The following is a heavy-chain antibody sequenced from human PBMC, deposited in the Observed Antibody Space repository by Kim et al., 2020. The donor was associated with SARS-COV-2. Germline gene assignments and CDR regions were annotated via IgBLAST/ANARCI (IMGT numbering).Heavy chain of an antibody. D-gene: IGHD6-13*01. J-gene: IGHJ4*02. Sequence: LKSRVTISVDPSKNQFSLKLSSVTAADTAVYYCARHGFRNQYSSSWYSIYYWGQGTLVTVSS. V-gene: IGHV4-59*08. CDR3: ARHGFRNQYSSSWYSIYY.